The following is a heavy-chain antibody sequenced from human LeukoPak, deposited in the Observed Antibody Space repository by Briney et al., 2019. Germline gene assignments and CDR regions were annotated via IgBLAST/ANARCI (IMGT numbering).Heavy chain of an antibody. CDR3: ARTNRITIFGVVSYYMDV. CDR1: GYTFTSYD. D-gene: IGHD3-3*01. Sequence: ASVKVSCKASGYTFTSYDINWVRQATGQGLEWMGWMNPNSGNTGYAQKFQGRVTITRNTSISTAYMELSSLRSEDTAVYYCARTNRITIFGVVSYYMDVWGKGTTVTVSS. J-gene: IGHJ6*03. CDR2: MNPNSGNT. V-gene: IGHV1-8*03.